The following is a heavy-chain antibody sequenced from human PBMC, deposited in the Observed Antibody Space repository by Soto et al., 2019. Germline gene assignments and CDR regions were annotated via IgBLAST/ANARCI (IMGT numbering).Heavy chain of an antibody. Sequence: PGGSLILSCAASGFPFSSYAMTWVRQAPGKGLEWVSVISGSGGSTYYADSVKGRFTISRDNSKNTLYLQMNSLRAEDTAVYYCAREVVVGATTRYYFDYWGQGSLVTVSS. CDR1: GFPFSSYA. D-gene: IGHD1-26*01. J-gene: IGHJ4*02. V-gene: IGHV3-23*01. CDR2: ISGSGGST. CDR3: AREVVVGATTRYYFDY.